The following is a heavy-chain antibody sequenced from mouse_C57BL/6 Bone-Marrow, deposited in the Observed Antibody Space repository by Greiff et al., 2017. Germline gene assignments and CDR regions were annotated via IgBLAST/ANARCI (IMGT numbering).Heavy chain of an antibody. J-gene: IGHJ2*01. CDR3: ARDDY. Sequence: DVHLVESGGGLVKPGGSLKLSCAASGFTFSSYAMSWVRQTPEKRLEWVATISDGGSYTYFPDNVKGRFTISRDNAKNNLYLQMSHLKSEDTAMYYCARDDYWGQGTTLTVSS. V-gene: IGHV5-4*01. CDR1: GFTFSSYA. CDR2: ISDGGSYT.